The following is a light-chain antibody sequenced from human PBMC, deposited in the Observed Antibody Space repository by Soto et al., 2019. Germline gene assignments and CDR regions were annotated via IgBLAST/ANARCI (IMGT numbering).Light chain of an antibody. CDR3: SSYTSSSTLEV. CDR1: RSNIGATYD. J-gene: IGLJ1*01. CDR2: EVS. Sequence: QSVLTQPPSVSGAPGQRVTISCTGSRSNIGATYDVHWYQQLPGTAPKLMIYEVSNRPSGVSNRFSGSKSGNTASLTISGLQAEDEADYYCSSYTSSSTLEVFGTGTKVTVL. V-gene: IGLV1-40*01.